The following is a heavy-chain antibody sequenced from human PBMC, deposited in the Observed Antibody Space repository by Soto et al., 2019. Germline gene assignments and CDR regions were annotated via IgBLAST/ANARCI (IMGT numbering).Heavy chain of an antibody. CDR3: ARIVVRATVDL. J-gene: IGHJ5*02. CDR1: GDSVSSDRYF. D-gene: IGHD2-15*01. V-gene: IGHV4-61*01. Sequence: PSETLSLTCSVSGDSVSSDRYFWTWIRQPPGKGLEWIAYISYTGDTNYNPSLKSRVTISVDTSRNQFSLTLTSVTAAATAVYFCARIVVRATVDLWGQGSLVTVSS. CDR2: ISYTGDT.